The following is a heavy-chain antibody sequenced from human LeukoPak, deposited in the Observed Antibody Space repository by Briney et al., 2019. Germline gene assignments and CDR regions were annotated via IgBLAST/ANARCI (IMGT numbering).Heavy chain of an antibody. CDR2: IYYSGST. CDR1: GGSISSYY. CDR3: AGGPLYYYDSRAFDI. D-gene: IGHD3-22*01. Sequence: PSETLSLTCTVSGGSISSYYWSWIRQPPGKGLEGIGYIYYSGSTNYNPSLKSRVTRSVDTSKNQFSLKLSSVTAADTAVYYCAGGPLYYYDSRAFDIWGQGTMVTVSS. J-gene: IGHJ3*02. V-gene: IGHV4-59*01.